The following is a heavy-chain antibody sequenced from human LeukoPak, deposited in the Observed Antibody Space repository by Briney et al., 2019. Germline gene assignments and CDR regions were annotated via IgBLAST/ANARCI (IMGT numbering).Heavy chain of an antibody. D-gene: IGHD2-2*01. V-gene: IGHV3-23*01. CDR2: ISNGGST. Sequence: GGSLRLSCVASGLTFNSHSMSWVRQAPGKGLEWVSSISNGGSTYYADSVKGRFTISRDNSKNTLYLQMNSLRAEDTAVYYCAKDRPYVVVVPAANDYWGQGTLVTVSS. CDR3: AKDRPYVVVVPAANDY. J-gene: IGHJ4*02. CDR1: GLTFNSHS.